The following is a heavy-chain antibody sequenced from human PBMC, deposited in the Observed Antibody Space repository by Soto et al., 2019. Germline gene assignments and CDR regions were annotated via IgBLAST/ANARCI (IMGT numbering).Heavy chain of an antibody. CDR1: GFTFSTYG. CDR2: IWYDGSNK. Sequence: QVQLVESGGGVVQPGRSLRLSCAASGFTFSTYGMHWVRQAPGKGLEWVAVIWYDGSNKYYADSVTGRFTISRDKSKSTLYLQMNRLRAEDTAVYYCARDRLLGNSFDYWGQGSLVTVSS. J-gene: IGHJ4*02. D-gene: IGHD1-26*01. V-gene: IGHV3-33*01. CDR3: ARDRLLGNSFDY.